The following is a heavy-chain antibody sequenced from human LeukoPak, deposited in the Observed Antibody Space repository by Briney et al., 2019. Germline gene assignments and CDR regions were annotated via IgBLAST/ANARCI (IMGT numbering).Heavy chain of an antibody. CDR1: GFTFSSYA. D-gene: IGHD1-26*01. Sequence: GGSPRLSCAASGFTFSSYAMSWVRQAPGKGLEWVSAISGSASSTYYADSVKGRFTISRDNSKNTLFLQMNSLRAEDTAIYYCAKDYWEQSDHVGAIAYWGQGTLVTVSS. CDR3: AKDYWEQSDHVGAIAY. J-gene: IGHJ4*02. V-gene: IGHV3-23*01. CDR2: ISGSASST.